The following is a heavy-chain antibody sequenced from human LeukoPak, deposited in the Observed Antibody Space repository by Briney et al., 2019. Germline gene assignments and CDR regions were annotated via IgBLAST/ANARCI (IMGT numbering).Heavy chain of an antibody. CDR1: GGSISSYY. J-gene: IGHJ2*01. Sequence: SETLSLTCTVSGGSISSYYWSWIRQPPGKGLEWIGYIYYSGSTNYNPSLKSRVTISVDTSKNQFSLKLSSVTAADTAVYYCARDQAYYYDSSGYFSNSYFDLWGRGTLVTVSS. CDR3: ARDQAYYYDSSGYFSNSYFDL. V-gene: IGHV4-59*01. D-gene: IGHD3-22*01. CDR2: IYYSGST.